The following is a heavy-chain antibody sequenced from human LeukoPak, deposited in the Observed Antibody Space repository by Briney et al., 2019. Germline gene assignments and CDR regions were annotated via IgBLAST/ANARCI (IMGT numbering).Heavy chain of an antibody. CDR2: IIPIFGTA. CDR1: GGTFSSYA. D-gene: IGHD2-2*01. J-gene: IGHJ6*03. Sequence: ASVNVSCKASGGTFSSYAISWVRQAAGHGVEWRGGIIPIFGTANYEQKFQGRVTITADEPTSTAYMELRSLRSEDTAVYYCARGLWADCSSTSCFYYYYMDVWGKGTTDTVSS. CDR3: ARGLWADCSSTSCFYYYYMDV. V-gene: IGHV1-69*13.